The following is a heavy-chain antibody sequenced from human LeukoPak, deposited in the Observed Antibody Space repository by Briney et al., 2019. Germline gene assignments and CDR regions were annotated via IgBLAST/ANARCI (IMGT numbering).Heavy chain of an antibody. CDR1: GFTFSSYG. V-gene: IGHV3-33*01. D-gene: IGHD4-11*01. J-gene: IGHJ4*02. CDR3: ARDLVHVTDDYSNPGFDY. Sequence: GGSLRLSCAASGFTFSSYGMHWVRQAPGKGLEWVAVIWYDGSNKYYADSVKGRFTISRDNAKNSLYLQMNSLRAEDTAVYYCARDLVHVTDDYSNPGFDYWGQGTLVTVSS. CDR2: IWYDGSNK.